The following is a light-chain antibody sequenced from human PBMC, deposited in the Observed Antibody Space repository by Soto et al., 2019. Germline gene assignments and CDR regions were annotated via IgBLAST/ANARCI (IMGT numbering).Light chain of an antibody. J-gene: IGKJ3*01. Sequence: EIMITQSPGTLYVSPGEGANLSCTASQRVTLNLAWYQQKPGQPPRLLLYGASTRATGFPVRVRGSGCGIEFILTISSLQSEEAAFYYCLQYNSWPRGPVGPGKKV. V-gene: IGKV3-15*01. CDR3: LQYNSWPRGP. CDR2: GAS. CDR1: QRVTLN.